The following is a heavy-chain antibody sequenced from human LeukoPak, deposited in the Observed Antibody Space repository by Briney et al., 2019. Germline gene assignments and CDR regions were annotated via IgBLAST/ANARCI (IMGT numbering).Heavy chain of an antibody. CDR3: ARTGYSSRSYYFDY. J-gene: IGHJ4*02. Sequence: ASVKVSCKVSGYTLTELSMHWVRQAPGKGLEWMGGFDPEDGETIYAQKFQGRVTMTEDTSTDTAYMELRSLRSDDTAVYYCARTGYSSRSYYFDYWGQGTLVTVSS. CDR1: GYTLTELS. D-gene: IGHD6-13*01. V-gene: IGHV1-24*01. CDR2: FDPEDGET.